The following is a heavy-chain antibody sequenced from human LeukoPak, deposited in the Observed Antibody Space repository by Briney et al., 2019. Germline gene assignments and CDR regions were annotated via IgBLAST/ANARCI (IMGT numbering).Heavy chain of an antibody. J-gene: IGHJ4*02. V-gene: IGHV3-48*03. CDR3: ARDQVWFGNFDY. D-gene: IGHD3-10*01. CDR2: ISSSGSTI. CDR1: GFTFSSYE. Sequence: GGSLRLSCAASGFTFSSYEMNWVHQAPGKGLEWASYISSSGSTIYYADSVKGRLTISRDNAKNSLYLQMNSLRAEDTAVYYCARDQVWFGNFDYWGQGTLVTVSS.